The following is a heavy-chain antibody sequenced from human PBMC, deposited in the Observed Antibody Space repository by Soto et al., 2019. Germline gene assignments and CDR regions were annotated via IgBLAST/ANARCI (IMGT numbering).Heavy chain of an antibody. CDR1: GYTFTGYY. CDR3: PRERNNYYGY. CDR2: INPNSGGT. D-gene: IGHD3-22*01. J-gene: IGHJ4*02. Sequence: ASVKVSCKASGYTFTGYYMHGVRQAPGQGLEWMGWINPNSGGTNYAQKFQGWVTMTRDTSISTAYMELSRLRSDDTAVYYCPRERNNYYGYWGQGTLVTLSS. V-gene: IGHV1-2*04.